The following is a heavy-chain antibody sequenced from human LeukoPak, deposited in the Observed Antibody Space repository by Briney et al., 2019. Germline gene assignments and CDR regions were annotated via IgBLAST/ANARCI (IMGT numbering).Heavy chain of an antibody. Sequence: GGSLRLSCAASGFTFSSYSMNWVRQAPGKGLDWDSFISSSSSTIYYADSVKGRFTISRDNAKNSLYLQMNSLRAEDTAVYYCARESRASYCSSTSCLHHYYYYYMDVWGKGTTVTVSS. J-gene: IGHJ6*03. V-gene: IGHV3-48*04. D-gene: IGHD2-2*01. CDR1: GFTFSSYS. CDR2: ISSSSSTI. CDR3: ARESRASYCSSTSCLHHYYYYYMDV.